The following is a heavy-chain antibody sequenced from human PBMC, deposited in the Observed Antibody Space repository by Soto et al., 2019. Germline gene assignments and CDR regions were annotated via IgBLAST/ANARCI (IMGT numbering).Heavy chain of an antibody. CDR3: ARRTPPSSPSSRYGMDV. D-gene: IGHD6-6*01. J-gene: IGHJ6*02. Sequence: GESLKISCKGSGYSFTSYWISWVRQMPGKGLVLMGRIDPSDSYTNYSPSFQGHFTISADKSISTAYLQWSSLKASDIAMYYCARRTPPSSPSSRYGMDVWGQGTTVTVSS. CDR1: GYSFTSYW. V-gene: IGHV5-10-1*01. CDR2: IDPSDSYT.